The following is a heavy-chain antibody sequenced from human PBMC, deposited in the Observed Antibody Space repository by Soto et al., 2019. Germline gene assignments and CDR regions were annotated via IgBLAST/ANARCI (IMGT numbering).Heavy chain of an antibody. CDR3: ARVHEAAAGLVDY. Sequence: SETLSLTCTVSGGSISSYYWSWIRQPPGKGLEWIGYIYYSGSTNYNPSLKSRVTISVDTSKNQFSLKLGSVTAADTAVYYCARVHEAAAGLVDYWGQGTMVPV. CDR2: IYYSGST. D-gene: IGHD6-13*01. J-gene: IGHJ4*02. V-gene: IGHV4-59*01. CDR1: GGSISSYY.